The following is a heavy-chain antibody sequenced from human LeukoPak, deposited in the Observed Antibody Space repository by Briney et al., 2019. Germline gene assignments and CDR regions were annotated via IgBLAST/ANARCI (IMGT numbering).Heavy chain of an antibody. CDR1: GFTFSSSA. CDR3: ARDMQLST. D-gene: IGHD3-16*02. CDR2: ISYSGANS. V-gene: IGHV3-23*01. Sequence: GSLSLSFAAPGFTFSSSALSWVRPAPGEGLEWVSLISYSGANSYYADSVRGRFTISRDNSKDTLFLQMNSLRAEDTAIYYCARDMQLSTGGLGTMVTVS. J-gene: IGHJ3*01.